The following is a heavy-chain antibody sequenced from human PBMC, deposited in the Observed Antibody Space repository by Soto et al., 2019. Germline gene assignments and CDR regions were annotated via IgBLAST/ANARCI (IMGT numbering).Heavy chain of an antibody. D-gene: IGHD2-2*01. CDR3: AKDHCTTTNSAAVNQRFDN. CDR1: GFTFRRYA. V-gene: IGHV3-23*01. Sequence: EVQLLESGGALVQPGGSLRLACAASGFTFRRYAMNWVRQAPGKGLEWISGIRGNGDSTYYADYVKGRFTISRDNSKNALYLQMTGLRADDTALYYCAKDHCTTTNSAAVNQRFDNWGKGTLVIVSS. J-gene: IGHJ4*02. CDR2: IRGNGDST.